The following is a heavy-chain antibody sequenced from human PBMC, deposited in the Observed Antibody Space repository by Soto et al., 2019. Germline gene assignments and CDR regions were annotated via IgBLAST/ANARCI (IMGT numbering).Heavy chain of an antibody. CDR2: IDPSDSYT. J-gene: IGHJ6*02. CDR1: GYSFNNYW. D-gene: IGHD2-2*01. Sequence: GESLKISCKDSGYSFNNYWISWVRQMPGKGLEWMGRIDPSDSYTNYSPSFQGHVTISADKSISTAYLQWSSLKVSDTAVYYCARRHCSSTSCPRSYYGMDVWGQGTTVTVSS. V-gene: IGHV5-10-1*01. CDR3: ARRHCSSTSCPRSYYGMDV.